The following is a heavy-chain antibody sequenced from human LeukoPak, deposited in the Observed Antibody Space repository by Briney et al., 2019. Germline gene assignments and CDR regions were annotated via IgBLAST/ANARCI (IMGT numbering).Heavy chain of an antibody. J-gene: IGHJ4*02. CDR3: ASHYDTSGYHYFDF. V-gene: IGHV3-30-3*01. Sequence: GGSLRLSCAASGFTFSWYAMHWVRQAPGKGLEWVAVISYDGSNKYYADSVKGRFTISRDSSKNTLYLQMNSLRAEDTAVYYCASHYDTSGYHYFDFRGQGTLVTVSS. CDR1: GFTFSWYA. CDR2: ISYDGSNK. D-gene: IGHD3-22*01.